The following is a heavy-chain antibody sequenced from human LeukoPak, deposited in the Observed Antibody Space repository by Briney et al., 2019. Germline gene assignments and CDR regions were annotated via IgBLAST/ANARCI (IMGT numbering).Heavy chain of an antibody. D-gene: IGHD3-10*01. V-gene: IGHV3-30*02. CDR2: IRYDGSNK. CDR1: GFTFSSYG. Sequence: PGGSLRHACAASGFTFSSYGLHWVRQAPSKGLEWVAFIRYDGSNKYYADSVKGRFTISRDNSKNTLYLQMNSLRAEDTAVYYCARDAGGNYYGSGSFDYWGQGTLVTVSS. CDR3: ARDAGGNYYGSGSFDY. J-gene: IGHJ4*02.